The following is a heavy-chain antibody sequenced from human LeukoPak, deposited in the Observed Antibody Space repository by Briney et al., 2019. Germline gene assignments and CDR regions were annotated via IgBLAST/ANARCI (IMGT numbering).Heavy chain of an antibody. CDR3: AREKGGQWLVGWELRGGMDFDY. CDR1: GYTFTGYY. J-gene: IGHJ4*02. CDR2: INPNSGGT. D-gene: IGHD6-19*01. V-gene: IGHV1-2*02. Sequence: ASVKASCKASGYTFTGYYMHWVRQAPGQGHEWMGWINPNSGGTNYAQKFQGRVTMTRDTSISKAYMELSRLRSDDTAVYYCAREKGGQWLVGWELRGGMDFDYWGQGTLVTVSS.